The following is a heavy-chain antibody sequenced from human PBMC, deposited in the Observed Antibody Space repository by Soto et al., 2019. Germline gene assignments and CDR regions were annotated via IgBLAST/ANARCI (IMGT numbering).Heavy chain of an antibody. CDR3: ARSMYSTSAQLYYGMDV. CDR1: GYSIRSGYF. CDR2: MYHSGIT. J-gene: IGHJ6*02. V-gene: IGHV4-38-2*01. D-gene: IGHD6-6*01. Sequence: SETLSLTCAVSGYSIRSGYFWGWIRQPPGKGLEWIGSMYHSGITYYNLSLKSRVTISVDTSKNQLPLKLSSATAADTAVYYCARSMYSTSAQLYYGMDVWGQGTTVTVSS.